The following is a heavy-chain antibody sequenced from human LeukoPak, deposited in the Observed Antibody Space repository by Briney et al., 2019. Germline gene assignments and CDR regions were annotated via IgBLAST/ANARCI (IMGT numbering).Heavy chain of an antibody. Sequence: TGGSLRLSCAASGFTVSSNYMSWVRQAPGKGLEWVSVIYSGGSTYYADYVKGRFTISRDNSKNTLYLQMNSLRAEDTAVYYCARVKTAMVDDAFDIWGQGTMDTVSS. V-gene: IGHV3-53*01. CDR3: ARVKTAMVDDAFDI. CDR1: GFTVSSNY. CDR2: IYSGGST. J-gene: IGHJ3*02. D-gene: IGHD5-18*01.